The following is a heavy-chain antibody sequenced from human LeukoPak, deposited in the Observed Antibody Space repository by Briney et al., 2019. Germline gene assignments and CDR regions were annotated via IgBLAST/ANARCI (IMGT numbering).Heavy chain of an antibody. Sequence: SETLSLTCTVSGGSISSSNYYWGWIRQPPGKGLEWIGSIYYSGSTYYSPSLKSRVTISVDTSKNQFSLKLSSVTAADTAVYYCASTYSLYDAFDIWGQGTMVTVSS. V-gene: IGHV4-39*07. D-gene: IGHD1-26*01. CDR3: ASTYSLYDAFDI. J-gene: IGHJ3*02. CDR1: GGSISSSNYY. CDR2: IYYSGST.